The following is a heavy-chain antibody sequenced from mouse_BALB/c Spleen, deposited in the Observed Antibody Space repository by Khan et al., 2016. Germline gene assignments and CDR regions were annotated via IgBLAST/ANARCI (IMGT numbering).Heavy chain of an antibody. V-gene: IGHV1-77*01. CDR2: IYPGSGNT. Sequence: QVQLQQSGAELARPGASVKLSCKASGYTFTDYYINWVKQRTGQGLEWIGEIYPGSGNTYYNEKFKGKAILNADKSSSTAYMQLSSLTSEDSAVYFCAKGGRSDYYAMDYWGQGTSVTVSS. J-gene: IGHJ4*01. D-gene: IGHD1-1*02. CDR1: GYTFTDYY. CDR3: AKGGRSDYYAMDY.